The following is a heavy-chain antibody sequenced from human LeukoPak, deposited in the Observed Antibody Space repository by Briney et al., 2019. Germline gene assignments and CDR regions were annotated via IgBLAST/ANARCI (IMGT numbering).Heavy chain of an antibody. D-gene: IGHD3-9*01. V-gene: IGHV1-2*02. CDR1: GYTFTASY. J-gene: IGHJ6*03. CDR2: INPNIGGT. CDR3: ATDTSDILTGYFSGPGEGYMDV. Sequence: ASVKVSCKASGYTFTASYMHWGGQAPGQGRGGMGWINPNIGGTNYSPKFQGRVTMTRDPSISTDYMELSRLRSDDTAVYYCATDTSDILTGYFSGPGEGYMDVWGKGTTVTVSS.